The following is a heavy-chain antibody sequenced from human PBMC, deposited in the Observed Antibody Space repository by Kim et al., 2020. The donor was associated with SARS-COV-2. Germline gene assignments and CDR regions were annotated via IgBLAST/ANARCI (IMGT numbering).Heavy chain of an antibody. V-gene: IGHV3-73*01. J-gene: IGHJ3*01. D-gene: IGHD3-3*02. CDR3: TSVPGTTLAFLDAF. Sequence: GGPLRLSCAASGFTFSDSAMHWVRQASGKGLEWFGRIRSKAHSYATAYAASVKGTFTLSSDASKPTAYLQMNTLQTEDSAVYCCTSVPGTTLAFLDAF. CDR2: IRSKAHSYAT. CDR1: GFTFSDSA.